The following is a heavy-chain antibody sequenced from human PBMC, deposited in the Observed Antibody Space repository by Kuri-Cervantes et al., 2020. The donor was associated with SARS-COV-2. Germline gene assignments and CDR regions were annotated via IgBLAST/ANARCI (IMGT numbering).Heavy chain of an antibody. V-gene: IGHV4-39*07. CDR2: IYYSGST. J-gene: IGHJ4*02. D-gene: IGHD2-2*01. CDR1: GGSISSSSYY. Sequence: SETLSLTCTVSGGSISSSSYYWGWIRQPPGKGLEWIGSIYYSGSTYYNPSLKSRVTISVDPSKNQFSLKLSSVTAADTAVYYCASGGWVVVPAEEAWFDFWGQGTLVTVSS. CDR3: ASGGWVVVPAEEAWFDF.